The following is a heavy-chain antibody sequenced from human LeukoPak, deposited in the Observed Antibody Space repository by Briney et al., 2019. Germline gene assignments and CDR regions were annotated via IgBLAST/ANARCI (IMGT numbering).Heavy chain of an antibody. CDR2: ISGDSDNK. CDR3: AIAYESGSFYRAFAY. D-gene: IGHD3-10*01. V-gene: IGHV3-43*02. Sequence: GGSLRLSCAASGFNVAAYAMYWVRQPPGKSLEWVSLISGDSDNKYSAASVKGRFAISRDNSKNSLYLQMNSLTTEDAALYYCAIAYESGSFYRAFAYWGQGALVTVSS. CDR1: GFNVAAYA. J-gene: IGHJ4*02.